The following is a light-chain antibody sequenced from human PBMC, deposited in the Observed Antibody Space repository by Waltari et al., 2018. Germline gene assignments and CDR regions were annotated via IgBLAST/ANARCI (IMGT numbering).Light chain of an antibody. CDR1: SSDVGGHNF. CDR2: DVN. CDR3: NSYTSSSTYV. V-gene: IGLV2-14*03. Sequence: QSALTQPASLAGSPGQSVTISCTGPSSDVGGHNFVSWYQQHPGKGPKLIIYDVNNRPSGVSNRFSGSKSGNTASLTISGLQAEDEADYYCNSYTSSSTYVFGTGTKVTVL. J-gene: IGLJ1*01.